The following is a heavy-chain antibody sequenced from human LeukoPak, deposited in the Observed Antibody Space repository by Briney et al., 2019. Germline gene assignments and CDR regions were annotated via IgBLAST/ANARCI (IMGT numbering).Heavy chain of an antibody. Sequence: SETLSLTCAVSGYSISSGYYWCWIRQPPGEGLEWIGIIYHSRSTYYNPSLTSRVTISVDTSKLQFSLKLTSVTAADTAVYYCARSIAVAGFDYWGQGTLVTVSS. CDR2: IYHSRST. J-gene: IGHJ4*02. V-gene: IGHV4-38-2*01. CDR3: ARSIAVAGFDY. CDR1: GYSISSGYY. D-gene: IGHD6-19*01.